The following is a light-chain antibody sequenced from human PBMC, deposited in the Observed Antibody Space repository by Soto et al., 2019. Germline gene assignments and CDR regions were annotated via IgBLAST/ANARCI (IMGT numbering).Light chain of an antibody. J-gene: IGKJ1*01. CDR3: QQYGSLWT. Sequence: EIVLTQSPGTLSLSPGERATLSCRASQSVSSSYLAWYQQKPGQAPRLLIYGASSRATGIPDRFSGSGSGTGFTLTISRLEPEDFAVYYCQQYGSLWTFGQGTKVEIK. V-gene: IGKV3-20*01. CDR2: GAS. CDR1: QSVSSSY.